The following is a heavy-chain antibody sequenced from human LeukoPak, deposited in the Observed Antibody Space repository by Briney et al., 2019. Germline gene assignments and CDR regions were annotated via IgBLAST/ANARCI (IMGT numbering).Heavy chain of an antibody. CDR2: IYYSGST. J-gene: IGHJ4*02. D-gene: IGHD3-16*02. CDR1: GGSISSYY. V-gene: IGHV4-59*01. Sequence: SETLSLTCTVSGGSISSYYWSWIRQPPGKGLEWIGYIYYSGSTNYNPSLKSRVTISVDTSKNQFSLKLSSVTAADTAVYYCAKIPSPTNRDYVWGSYRDNFDYWGQGTLVTVSS. CDR3: AKIPSPTNRDYVWGSYRDNFDY.